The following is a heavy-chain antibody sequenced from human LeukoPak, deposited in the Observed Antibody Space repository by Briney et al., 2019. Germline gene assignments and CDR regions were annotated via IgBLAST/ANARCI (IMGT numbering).Heavy chain of an antibody. CDR2: ISSGSSYI. V-gene: IGHV3-21*01. Sequence: GGSLRLSCAASGFTFSTYSMNWVRQAPGRGLEWVSAISSGSSYIHYAESVKGRFTISRDNAKNSLYQQMSSLRAEDTAVYYCARGYCSGGNCYSTDYWGEGTLVTVSS. CDR1: GFTFSTYS. CDR3: ARGYCSGGNCYSTDY. D-gene: IGHD2-15*01. J-gene: IGHJ4*02.